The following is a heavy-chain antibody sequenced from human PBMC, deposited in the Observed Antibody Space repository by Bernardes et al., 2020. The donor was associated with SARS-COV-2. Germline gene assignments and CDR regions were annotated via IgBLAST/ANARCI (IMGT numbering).Heavy chain of an antibody. CDR1: GFTVSGYA. J-gene: IGHJ3*01. Sequence: ESVRRSGAASGFTVSGYAMNWVRQAPGKGLEWVSAISETGGDTHYADSVKGRFTISRDNSKNKLYLQITGLRAEDTAVYYCAKDLGGHDAFDVWGQGTMVSVSS. CDR3: AKDLGGHDAFDV. D-gene: IGHD3-16*01. V-gene: IGHV3-23*01. CDR2: ISETGGDT.